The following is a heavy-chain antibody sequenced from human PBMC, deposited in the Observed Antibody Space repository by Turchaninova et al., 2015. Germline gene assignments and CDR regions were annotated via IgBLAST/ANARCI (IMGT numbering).Heavy chain of an antibody. Sequence: GGSLRLSCAASGFTFSNAWMTWVRQAPGKGLEWVGRIKSETAGGTADYAAPVKGRFTISRDDSRDTLYLQMNSLKIEDTAVYYCNTWASKGGGDFTDVWGKGTTVTVSS. D-gene: IGHD3-16*01. J-gene: IGHJ6*04. CDR3: NTWASKGGGDFTDV. V-gene: IGHV3-15*01. CDR1: GFTFSNAW. CDR2: IKSETAGGTA.